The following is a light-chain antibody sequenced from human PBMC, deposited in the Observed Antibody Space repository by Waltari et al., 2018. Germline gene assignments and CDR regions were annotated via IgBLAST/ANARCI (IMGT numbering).Light chain of an antibody. Sequence: DIVMNQTPLSLPVTPGEPASISCRSSQSLLHSNGNTYLHWYLQKPGQSPRLLLYKVTNRESGVPDRFSGSGSGTDFTLKISRVEPEDVGFYYCLQSTKDPWTFGQGTKVEIK. CDR1: QSLLHSNGNTY. CDR2: KVT. J-gene: IGKJ1*01. CDR3: LQSTKDPWT. V-gene: IGKV2D-29*02.